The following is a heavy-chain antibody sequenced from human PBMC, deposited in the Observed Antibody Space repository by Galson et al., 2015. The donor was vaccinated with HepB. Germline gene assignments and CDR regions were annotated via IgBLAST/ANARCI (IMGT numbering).Heavy chain of an antibody. CDR2: IYYSGST. Sequence: SETLSLTCTVSGGSVSSGSYYWSWIRQPPGKGLEWIGYIYYSGSTNYNPSLKSRVTISVDTSKNQFSLKLSSVTAADTAVYYCARELPDVYGAFDYWGQGTLVTVSS. J-gene: IGHJ4*02. D-gene: IGHD4-17*01. CDR1: GGSVSSGSYY. CDR3: ARELPDVYGAFDY. V-gene: IGHV4-61*01.